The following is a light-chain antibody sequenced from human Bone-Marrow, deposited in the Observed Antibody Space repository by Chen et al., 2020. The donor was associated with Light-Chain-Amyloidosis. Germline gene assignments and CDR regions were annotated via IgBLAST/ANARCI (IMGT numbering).Light chain of an antibody. CDR3: PSPDSSGTYDVL. V-gene: IGLV3-25*03. J-gene: IGLJ2*01. CDR1: DLPTKY. CDR2: RDT. Sequence: SYELTQPPSVSVSPGQTARITCSGDDLPTKYAYWYQQKPGQAPVLVIHRDTERPSGISERFSGSSSATTATLTISGVQAEDEAAYHCPSPDSSGTYDVLFGGGTKLTVL.